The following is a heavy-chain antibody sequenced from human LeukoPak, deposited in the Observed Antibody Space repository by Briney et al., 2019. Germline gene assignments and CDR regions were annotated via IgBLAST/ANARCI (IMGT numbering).Heavy chain of an antibody. CDR3: AKDIVARHQYYYYYGMDV. V-gene: IGHV3-30*18. CDR2: ISYDGSNK. Sequence: GGSLRLSCAASGFTFSSYGMHWVRQAPGKGLEWVAVISYDGSNKYYADSVKGRFTISRDNSKNTLYLQMNSLRAEDTAVYYCAKDIVARHQYYYYYGMDVWGQGATVTVSS. CDR1: GFTFSSYG. J-gene: IGHJ6*02. D-gene: IGHD6-6*01.